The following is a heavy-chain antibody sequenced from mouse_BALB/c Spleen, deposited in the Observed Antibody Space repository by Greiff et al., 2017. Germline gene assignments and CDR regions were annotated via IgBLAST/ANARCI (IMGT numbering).Heavy chain of an antibody. J-gene: IGHJ3*01. CDR1: GFSLTSYG. V-gene: IGHV2-2*02. CDR3: ARMHGNYGWFAY. CDR2: IWSGGST. Sequence: VQLQQSGPGLVQPSQSLSITCTVSGFSLTSYGVHWVRQSPGKGLEWLGVIWSGGSTDYNAAFISRLSISKDNSKSQVFFKMNSLQANDTAIYYCARMHGNYGWFAYWGQGTLVTVSA. D-gene: IGHD2-1*01.